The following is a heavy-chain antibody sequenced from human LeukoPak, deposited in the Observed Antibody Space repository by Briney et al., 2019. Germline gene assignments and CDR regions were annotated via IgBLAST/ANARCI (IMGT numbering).Heavy chain of an antibody. V-gene: IGHV4-34*01. D-gene: IGHD3-22*01. CDR1: GGSFIGFH. CDR2: INHSGST. Sequence: PSETLSLTCAVYGGSFIGFHWNWIRQPPGKGLEWIGDINHSGSTNYNPSLTSRVTISVDPSKNQFSLNLSSVTAADTAVYYCTRGSIAYYYMDVWGKGTTVTISS. J-gene: IGHJ6*03. CDR3: TRGSIAYYYMDV.